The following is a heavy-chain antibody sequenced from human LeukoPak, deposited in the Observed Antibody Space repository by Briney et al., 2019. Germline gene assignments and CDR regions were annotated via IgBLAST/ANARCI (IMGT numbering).Heavy chain of an antibody. CDR3: ARVLPYDYINRFDR. V-gene: IGHV3-7*01. J-gene: IGHJ5*02. CDR2: IKPDGSEK. CDR1: GFTFNTYW. D-gene: IGHD4-11*01. Sequence: GGSLRLSCAASGFTFNTYWMSWVRQAPGKGLEWVASIKPDGSEKYYVDSVQGRFTISRDNAKNSLYLQMNSLRAEDTAVYYCARVLPYDYINRFDRWGQGTLVTVSS.